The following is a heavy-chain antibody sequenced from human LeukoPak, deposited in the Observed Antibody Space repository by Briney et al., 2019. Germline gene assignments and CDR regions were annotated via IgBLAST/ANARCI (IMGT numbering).Heavy chain of an antibody. D-gene: IGHD2-2*01. V-gene: IGHV1-46*01. CDR1: GYTFTSYY. J-gene: IGHJ4*02. Sequence: ASVKVSCKASGYTFTSYYMHWVRQAPGQGLEWMGIINPSGGSTSYAQKLQGRVTMTTDTSTSTAYMELRSLRSDDTAVYYCATGCSSTSCRSPLDYWGQGTLVTVSS. CDR2: INPSGGST. CDR3: ATGCSSTSCRSPLDY.